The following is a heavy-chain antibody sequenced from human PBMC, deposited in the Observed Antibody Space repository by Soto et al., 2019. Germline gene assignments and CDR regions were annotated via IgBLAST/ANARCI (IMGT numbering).Heavy chain of an antibody. CDR1: GFTFSAYE. CDR2: ISDSGSIV. V-gene: IGHV3-48*03. CDR3: AGGVKNTGGYQH. Sequence: EVEVVESGGGLVQPGGSLRLSCGASGFTFSAYEMAWVRQAPGKGLEWVSYISDSGSIVKHADSVKGRFTIFRDNAKNSVYLQMNSLTAADTAVYYGAGGVKNTGGYQHWGQGALVTVSS. J-gene: IGHJ4*02. D-gene: IGHD1-26*01.